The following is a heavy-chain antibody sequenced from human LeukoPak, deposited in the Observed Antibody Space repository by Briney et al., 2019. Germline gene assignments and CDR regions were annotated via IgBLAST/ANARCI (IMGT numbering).Heavy chain of an antibody. CDR3: ARSGSGYLRYYFDY. J-gene: IGHJ4*02. V-gene: IGHV4-39*07. Sequence: PSETLSLTCTVSGGSISSSSYYWGWIRQPPGKRLEWIGSMYSSGSTYYNPSLKSRVTISVDTSKNQFSLKLSSVTAADTAVYYCARSGSGYLRYYFDYWGQGTLVTVSS. CDR1: GGSISSSSYY. CDR2: MYSSGST. D-gene: IGHD5-12*01.